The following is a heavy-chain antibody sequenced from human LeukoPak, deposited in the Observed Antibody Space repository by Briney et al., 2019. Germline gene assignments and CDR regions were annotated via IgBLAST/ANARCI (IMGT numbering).Heavy chain of an antibody. J-gene: IGHJ4*02. D-gene: IGHD5-18*01. CDR2: ISGSGGST. CDR3: AKHTDTAMVTGVSYFDY. V-gene: IGHV3-23*01. CDR1: GFTFSSYA. Sequence: PGGSLRLSCAASGFTFSSYAMSWVRQAPGKGLEWVAAISGSGGSTYYADSVKGRFTISRDNSKNTLYLQMNSLRAEDTAVYYCAKHTDTAMVTGVSYFDYWGQGTLVTVSS.